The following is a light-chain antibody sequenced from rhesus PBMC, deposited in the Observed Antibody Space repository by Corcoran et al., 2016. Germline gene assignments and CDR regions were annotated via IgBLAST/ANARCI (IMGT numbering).Light chain of an antibody. Sequence: ETVVTQSPATPSLSPGERATLSCRASQRVGSYLAWYQQKPGQAPRLRSYGASRRATGIPDRFSGTGSGTDFPLTFSSLEPEDVGVYYCQQSSNLYSFGQGTKVEIK. CDR1: QRVGSY. V-gene: IGKV3-24*04. CDR3: QQSSNLYS. J-gene: IGKJ2*01. CDR2: GAS.